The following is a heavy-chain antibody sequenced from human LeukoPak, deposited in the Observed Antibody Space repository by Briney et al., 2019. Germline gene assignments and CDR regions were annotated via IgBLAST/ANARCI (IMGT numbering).Heavy chain of an antibody. J-gene: IGHJ5*02. CDR2: ISGSGGST. D-gene: IGHD5-12*01. Sequence: PGGSLRLSCAASGFTFSSYAMSWVRQAPGKGLEWVSAISGSGGSTYYADSVKGRFTISRDNSKNTLYLQMNSLRAEDTAVYYCAGDRGYSGYVNWFDPWGQGTLVTVSS. CDR3: AGDRGYSGYVNWFDP. CDR1: GFTFSSYA. V-gene: IGHV3-23*01.